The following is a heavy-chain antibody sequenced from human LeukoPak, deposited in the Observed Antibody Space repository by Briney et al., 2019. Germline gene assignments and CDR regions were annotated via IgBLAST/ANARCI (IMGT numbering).Heavy chain of an antibody. CDR1: GFTFSSYS. CDR2: ISSSSSYI. V-gene: IGHV3-21*01. D-gene: IGHD5-24*01. J-gene: IGHJ5*02. Sequence: PGGSLRLSCAASGFTFSSYSMNWVRQAPGKGLEWVSSISSSSSYIYYADSVKGRFTISRDNAKNSLYLQMNSLRAEDTAVYCCARAPVEMATIWRFDPWGQGTLVTVSS. CDR3: ARAPVEMATIWRFDP.